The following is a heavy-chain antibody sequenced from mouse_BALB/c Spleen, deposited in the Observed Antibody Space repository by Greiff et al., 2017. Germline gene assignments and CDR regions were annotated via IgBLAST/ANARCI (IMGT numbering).Heavy chain of an antibody. CDR2: ILPGSGGT. CDR1: GYTFSSYW. CDR3: ARDSSGPDY. J-gene: IGHJ2*01. Sequence: VQLQQSGAELMKPGASVKISCKATGYTFSSYWIEWVKQRPGHGLEWIGEILPGSGGTNYNEKFKGKATLTADKSSSTAYMQLSSRTSDDSAVYFCARDSSGPDYWGQGTTLTVSS. D-gene: IGHD3-2*01. V-gene: IGHV1-9*01.